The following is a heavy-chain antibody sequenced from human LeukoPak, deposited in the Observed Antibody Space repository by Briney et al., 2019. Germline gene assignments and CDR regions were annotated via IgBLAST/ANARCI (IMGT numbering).Heavy chain of an antibody. CDR3: ARGRSESYYNFDQ. V-gene: IGHV4-59*08. J-gene: IGHJ4*02. CDR2: IYCSGIS. D-gene: IGHD3-10*01. Sequence: SETLSLTCTVSGGSIINYYWSWIRQPPGKGLEWIGYIYCSGISNYNPSLKSRVTISVDTAKNQFSLKLSSVTAADTAVYYCARGRSESYYNFDQWGQGTLVTVCS. CDR1: GGSIINYY.